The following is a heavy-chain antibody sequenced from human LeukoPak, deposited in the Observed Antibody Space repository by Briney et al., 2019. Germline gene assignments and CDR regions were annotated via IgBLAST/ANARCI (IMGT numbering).Heavy chain of an antibody. V-gene: IGHV3-23*01. Sequence: QSGGSLRLSCAASGFTFSSYAMSWVRQAPGKGLEWVSAISGSGGSTYYADSVKGRFTISRDNSKNTLYLQMNSLRAEDTAVYYCAKDPEWGLPFGMDVWGQGTTVTVSS. CDR1: GFTFSSYA. D-gene: IGHD1-26*01. CDR2: ISGSGGST. J-gene: IGHJ6*02. CDR3: AKDPEWGLPFGMDV.